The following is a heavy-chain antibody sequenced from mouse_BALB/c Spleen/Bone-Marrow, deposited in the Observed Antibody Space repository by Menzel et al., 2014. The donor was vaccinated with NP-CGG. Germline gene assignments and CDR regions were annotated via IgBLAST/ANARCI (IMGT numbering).Heavy chain of an antibody. D-gene: IGHD1-1*01. Sequence: QVQLQQPGAELVRPGSSVKISCKASGYAFSSYWMNWVKQRPGQGLEWIGQIYPGDGDTNYNGKFKGKATLTADKSSSTAYMQLSSLTSGDSAVYFCARWITTVVAPYVMDYWGQGTSVTVSS. CDR3: ARWITTVVAPYVMDY. CDR2: IYPGDGDT. CDR1: GYAFSSYW. J-gene: IGHJ4*01. V-gene: IGHV1-80*01.